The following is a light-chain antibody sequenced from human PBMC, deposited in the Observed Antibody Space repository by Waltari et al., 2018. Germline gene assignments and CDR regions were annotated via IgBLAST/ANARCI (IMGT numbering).Light chain of an antibody. V-gene: IGKV3-11*01. Sequence: EIVLTQSPATLSLSPGERATLSCRASQTVSSYLAWYQQKPGQAPRLLIFDASNRATGIPARFSGSGSGTDFTLTISSLEPEDFAVYYCQQRYHWPRTFGQGTKVEIK. J-gene: IGKJ1*01. CDR1: QTVSSY. CDR3: QQRYHWPRT. CDR2: DAS.